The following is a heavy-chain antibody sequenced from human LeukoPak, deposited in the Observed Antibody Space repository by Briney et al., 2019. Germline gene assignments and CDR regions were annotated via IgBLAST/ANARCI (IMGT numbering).Heavy chain of an antibody. CDR3: ARRNYYYYGMDV. CDR2: INPSGGST. J-gene: IGHJ6*02. V-gene: IGHV1-46*01. CDR1: GYTFPSYY. Sequence: ASVKVSCRASGYTFPSYYMHWVRQAPGQGLEWMGIINPSGGSTSYAQKFQGRVTMTRDTSASTVYMEVSSLRSEDTAVYYCARRNYYYYGMDVWGQGTTVTVSS.